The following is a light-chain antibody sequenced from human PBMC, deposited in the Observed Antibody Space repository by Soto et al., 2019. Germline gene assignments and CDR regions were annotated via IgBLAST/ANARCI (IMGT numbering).Light chain of an antibody. CDR3: CSNVGNVEV. CDR1: SSDVGGYNY. Sequence: QSVLTQPPSVSGSPGQSVTISCTGTSSDVGGYNYVSWFQQHPGKAPKVMIYEVSKRPSGVPDRFSGSKSGNTASLTISGHQAEVAAEHYCCSNVGNVEVLGSGTRVT. V-gene: IGLV2-11*01. CDR2: EVS. J-gene: IGLJ1*01.